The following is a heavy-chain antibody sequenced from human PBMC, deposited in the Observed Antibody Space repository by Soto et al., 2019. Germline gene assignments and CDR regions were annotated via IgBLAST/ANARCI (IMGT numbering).Heavy chain of an antibody. CDR2: IWYDGSNK. Sequence: GGSLRLSCAASGFTFSSYGMHWVRQAPGKGLEWVAVIWYDGSNKYYADSVKGRFTISRDNSKNSLYLQMNSLRAEDTAVYYCARDSGSYYYGSGSRLFHYWGQGTLVTV. J-gene: IGHJ4*02. CDR1: GFTFSSYG. V-gene: IGHV3-33*01. CDR3: ARDSGSYYYGSGSRLFHY. D-gene: IGHD3-10*01.